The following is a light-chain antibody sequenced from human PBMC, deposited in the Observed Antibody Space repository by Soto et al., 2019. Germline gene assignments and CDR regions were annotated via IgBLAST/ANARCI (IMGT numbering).Light chain of an antibody. Sequence: AIRMTQSPSSLSASVGDRVTITCRASQHIRNDLGWYQQKPGRAPKLLIYSSSTLQSGVPSRFNGRGSGTDFTLSISSLHPEDFATYYCLQDYAFPWTFGQGTNVEVK. CDR2: SSS. CDR3: LQDYAFPWT. V-gene: IGKV1-6*01. J-gene: IGKJ1*01. CDR1: QHIRND.